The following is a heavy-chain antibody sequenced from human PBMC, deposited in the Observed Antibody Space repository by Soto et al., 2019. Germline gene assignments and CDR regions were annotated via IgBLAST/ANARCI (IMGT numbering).Heavy chain of an antibody. CDR2: ISYDGSNK. J-gene: IGHJ6*02. CDR1: GFTFSSYG. CDR3: AKGLLYDILTGYYYYYGMDV. V-gene: IGHV3-30*18. Sequence: QVQLVESGGGVVQPGRSLRLSCAASGFTFSSYGMHWVRQAPGKGLEWVAVISYDGSNKYYADSVKGRFTIYRDNSKNTLYLQMNSLRAEDTAAYYCAKGLLYDILTGYYYYYGMDVWGQGTTVTVSS. D-gene: IGHD3-9*01.